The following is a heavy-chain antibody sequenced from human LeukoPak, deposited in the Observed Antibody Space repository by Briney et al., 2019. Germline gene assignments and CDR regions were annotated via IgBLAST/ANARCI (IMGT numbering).Heavy chain of an antibody. J-gene: IGHJ3*02. CDR1: GFTFSSYA. D-gene: IGHD2-15*01. CDR2: ISSGGRTI. CDR3: ARPVVAATTPDTFDI. V-gene: IGHV3-48*04. Sequence: PGESLRLSCAASGFTFSSYAMSWVRQAPGKGLEWVSYISSGGRTIYYADSVKGRFTMSRDNAKNSLYLQMNSLRAEDTAVYYCARPVVAATTPDTFDIWGQGTMVTVSS.